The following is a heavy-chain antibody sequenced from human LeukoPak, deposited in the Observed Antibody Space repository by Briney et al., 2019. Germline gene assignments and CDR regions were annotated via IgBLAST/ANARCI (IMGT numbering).Heavy chain of an antibody. CDR3: ARGGTMVRGVIGWFDP. V-gene: IGHV4-4*07. CDR2: IYTSGST. J-gene: IGHJ5*02. D-gene: IGHD3-10*01. CDR1: GGSISSYY. Sequence: PSETLSLTCTVSGGSISSYYWSWIRQPAGKGLEWIGRIYTSGSTNYNPSLKSRVTMSVDTSKNQFSLKLSSVTAADTAVYYCARGGTMVRGVIGWFDPWGQGTLVTVSS.